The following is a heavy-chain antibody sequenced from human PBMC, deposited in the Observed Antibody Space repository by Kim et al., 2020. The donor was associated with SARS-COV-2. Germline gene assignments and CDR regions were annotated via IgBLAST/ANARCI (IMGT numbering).Heavy chain of an antibody. D-gene: IGHD6-13*01. V-gene: IGHV3-64*01. J-gene: IGHJ4*02. CDR3: AREEDSSSWALVFDY. CDR1: GFTFSSYA. CDR2: ISSNGGST. Sequence: GGSLRLSCAASGFTFSSYAMHWVRQAPGKGLEYVSAISSNGGSTYYANSVKGRFTISRDNSKNTLYLQMGSLRAEDMAVYYCAREEDSSSWALVFDYWGQGTLVTVSS.